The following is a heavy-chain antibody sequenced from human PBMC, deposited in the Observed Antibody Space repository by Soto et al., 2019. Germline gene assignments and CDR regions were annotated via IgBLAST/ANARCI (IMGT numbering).Heavy chain of an antibody. V-gene: IGHV1-69*02. D-gene: IGHD1-26*01. J-gene: IGHJ4*02. CDR3: ACRYDSGDY. CDR1: GGTFSSYT. Sequence: QVQLVQSGAEVKKPGSSVKVSCKASGGTFSSYTISWVRQAPGQGLEWMGRIIPILGIANYAQKFQGRVTITTDTPTSTAYMELSSLRSEDTAVDYCACRYDSGDYWGQGTLVTVSS. CDR2: IIPILGIA.